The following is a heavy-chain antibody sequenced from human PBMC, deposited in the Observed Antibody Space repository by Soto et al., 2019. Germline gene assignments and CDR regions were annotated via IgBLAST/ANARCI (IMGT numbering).Heavy chain of an antibody. Sequence: QVQLQESGPGLVKPSQTLSLICTVSGGSINSGGYYWNWIRQHPGKGLEWIGYIFYSGSTYYNPFPSSHVTFAADSSENQSSLNLSSVTAAATAVYFCARGYRQSGYSSCWVFDYWVQGTLVNVSS. J-gene: IGHJ4*02. CDR2: IFYSGST. V-gene: IGHV4-31*01. CDR3: ARGYRQSGYSSCWVFDY. D-gene: IGHD6-13*01. CDR1: GGSINSGGYY.